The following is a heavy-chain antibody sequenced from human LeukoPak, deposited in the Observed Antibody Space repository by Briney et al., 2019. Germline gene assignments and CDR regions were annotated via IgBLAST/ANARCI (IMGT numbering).Heavy chain of an antibody. D-gene: IGHD2-2*01. Sequence: ESGPTLVNPTQTLTLTCTFSGFSLSTSGVGAGWIRQPPGKALEWLALIYWNDDKRYSPSLKSRLTITKGTSKNQVVLTMTNMDPVDTATYYCAHRRGIVVVPAAPDYYYMDVWGKGTTVTVSS. CDR1: GFSLSTSGVG. J-gene: IGHJ6*03. CDR3: AHRRGIVVVPAAPDYYYMDV. CDR2: IYWNDDK. V-gene: IGHV2-5*01.